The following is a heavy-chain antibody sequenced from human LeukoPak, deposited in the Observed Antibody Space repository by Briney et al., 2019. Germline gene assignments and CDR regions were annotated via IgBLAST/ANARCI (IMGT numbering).Heavy chain of an antibody. CDR1: GFTFSRYW. CDR2: TKEDGSAK. J-gene: IGHJ4*02. Sequence: GGSLRLSCAASGFTFSRYWMSWVRQAPGKGLEWVANTKEDGSAKYYVDSVKGRFTISRDNAKNSLYLQMNSLRAEDTAVYYCARGPRGYWGQGTLVTVSS. CDR3: ARGPRGY. V-gene: IGHV3-7*04.